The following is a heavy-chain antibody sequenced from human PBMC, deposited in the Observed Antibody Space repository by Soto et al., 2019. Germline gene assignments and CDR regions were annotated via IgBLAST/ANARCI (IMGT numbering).Heavy chain of an antibody. CDR2: VSTNGRST. D-gene: IGHD2-15*01. V-gene: IGHV3-64D*06. CDR1: GFIFSEST. J-gene: IGHJ4*02. CDR3: VKQAHGLDGVAFDY. Sequence: GGSLRLSCSASGFIFSESTIYWVRQVPGKGLEAISAVSTNGRSTYYADSVKDRFTISRDNSKNTLFLQMGSLRPEDTAIYYCVKQAHGLDGVAFDYWGQGTQVTVSS.